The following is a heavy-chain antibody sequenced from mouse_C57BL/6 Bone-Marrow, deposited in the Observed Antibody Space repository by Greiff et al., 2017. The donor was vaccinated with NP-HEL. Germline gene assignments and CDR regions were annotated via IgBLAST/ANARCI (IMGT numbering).Heavy chain of an antibody. D-gene: IGHD2-4*01. Sequence: QVQLQQSGAELVKPGASVKLSCKASGYTFTSYWMQWVKQRPGQGLEWIGEIDPSDSYTNYNQKFKGKATLTVDTSSSTAYMQLSSLTSEDSAVYYCAKGMIRGFAYWGQGTLVTVSA. CDR2: IDPSDSYT. J-gene: IGHJ3*01. CDR1: GYTFTSYW. CDR3: AKGMIRGFAY. V-gene: IGHV1-50*01.